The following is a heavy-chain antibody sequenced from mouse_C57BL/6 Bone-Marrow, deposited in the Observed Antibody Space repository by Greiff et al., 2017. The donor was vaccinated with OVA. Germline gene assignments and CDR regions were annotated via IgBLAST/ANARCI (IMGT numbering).Heavy chain of an antibody. J-gene: IGHJ1*01. CDR3: ARDAVVAWYFDV. CDR2: SRHKANDYTT. V-gene: IGHV7-1*02. Sequence: EVQLVQSGGGLVQPGGSLRLSCATSGFTFSDFYMEWVRQPPGQRLEWIAASRHKANDYTTEYSASVKGRFIVSRDTSQSILYLQMNALRAEDTAIYYCARDAVVAWYFDVWGEGTTVTVSS. D-gene: IGHD1-1*01. CDR1: GFTFSDFY.